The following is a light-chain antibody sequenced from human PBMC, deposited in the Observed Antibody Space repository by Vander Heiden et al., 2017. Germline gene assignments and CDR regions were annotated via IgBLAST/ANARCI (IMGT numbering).Light chain of an antibody. CDR1: SNDIGSYNY. CDR3: SSYAGNNNLV. J-gene: IGLJ3*02. CDR2: DVT. Sequence: QSALTQPPSASASPGQSVAISCTGSSNDIGSYNYVSWYQQHPGKAPKLMIYDVTKRPSGVPDRFSGSKSGNTASLTVSGLQAEDEADYYCSSYAGNNNLVFGGGTKLTVL. V-gene: IGLV2-8*01.